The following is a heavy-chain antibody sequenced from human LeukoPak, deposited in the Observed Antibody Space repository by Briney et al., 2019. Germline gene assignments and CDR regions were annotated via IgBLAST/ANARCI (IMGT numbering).Heavy chain of an antibody. CDR1: GGTFSSYA. Sequence: ASVKVSCKASGGTFSSYAISWVRQAPGQGLEWMGGIIPIFGTANYAQKFQGRVTITADESTSTAYMELSNLRSEDTAVYYCARENKNDILTGYFYRPQNWFDPWGQGTLVTVSS. CDR3: ARENKNDILTGYFYRPQNWFDP. V-gene: IGHV1-69*13. D-gene: IGHD3-9*01. CDR2: IIPIFGTA. J-gene: IGHJ5*02.